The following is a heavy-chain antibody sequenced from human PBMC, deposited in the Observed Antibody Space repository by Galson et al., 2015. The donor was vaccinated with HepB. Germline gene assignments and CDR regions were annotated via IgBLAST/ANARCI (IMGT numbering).Heavy chain of an antibody. D-gene: IGHD6-19*01. Sequence: ETLSLTCAVYGGSFSGYYWSWIRQPPGKGLEWIGEINHSGSTNYNPSLKSRVTISVDTSKNQFSLKLSSVTAADTAVYYCARGRRSSGWYRENWFDPWGQGTLVTASS. J-gene: IGHJ5*02. V-gene: IGHV4-34*01. CDR2: INHSGST. CDR3: ARGRRSSGWYRENWFDP. CDR1: GGSFSGYY.